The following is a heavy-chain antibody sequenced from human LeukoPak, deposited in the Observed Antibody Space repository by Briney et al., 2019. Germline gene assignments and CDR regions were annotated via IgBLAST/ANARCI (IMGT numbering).Heavy chain of an antibody. J-gene: IGHJ4*02. D-gene: IGHD3-10*01. CDR3: ARRFGESNDY. CDR1: GYTFTSYA. CDR2: VSAYNGNT. V-gene: IGHV1-18*01. Sequence: GASVKVSCKASGYTFTSYAISWLRQAPGQGLEWMGWVSAYNGNTNYAQNLQGRVTMTTDTSTSTAYMGLRSLRSDDTAVYYCARRFGESNDYWGQGTLVTVSS.